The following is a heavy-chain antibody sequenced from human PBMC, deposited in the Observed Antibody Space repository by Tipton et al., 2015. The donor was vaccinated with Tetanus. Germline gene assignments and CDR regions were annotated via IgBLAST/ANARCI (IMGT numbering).Heavy chain of an antibody. J-gene: IGHJ4*02. D-gene: IGHD6-19*01. CDR1: GGTFSSYA. CDR2: IIPILGIA. Sequence: QSGAEVKKPGSSVKVSCKASGGTFSSYAISWVRQAPGQGLEWMGRIIPILGIANYAQKFQGRVTITADKSTSTAYMELSSLRSEDTAVYYCARGAGYSSGWLCDYWGQGTLVTVSS. V-gene: IGHV1-69*04. CDR3: ARGAGYSSGWLCDY.